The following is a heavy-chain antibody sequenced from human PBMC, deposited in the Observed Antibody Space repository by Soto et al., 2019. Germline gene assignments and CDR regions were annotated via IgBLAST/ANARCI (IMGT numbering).Heavy chain of an antibody. J-gene: IGHJ6*02. D-gene: IGHD2-8*01. CDR3: AKNGQPPYYYYGLDV. Sequence: QGHLVQSGAEVKKPGASVKVSCKASGYTFTRYGISWVRQAPGQGLEWMGWISGYNGDTNYAQNLQDRVTMTIDTSTNTAYMELRSLTSDDTAVYYCAKNGQPPYYYYGLDVWGQWTTVTVSS. V-gene: IGHV1-18*01. CDR2: ISGYNGDT. CDR1: GYTFTRYG.